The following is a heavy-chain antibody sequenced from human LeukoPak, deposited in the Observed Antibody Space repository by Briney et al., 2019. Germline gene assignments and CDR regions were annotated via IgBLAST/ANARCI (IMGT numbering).Heavy chain of an antibody. CDR1: GGSISSSSYY. J-gene: IGHJ3*02. CDR2: IYYSGST. CDR3: SEIEMATVTI. D-gene: IGHD5-24*01. V-gene: IGHV4-39*07. Sequence: SETLSLTCTVSGGSISSSSYYWGWISQPPGKGLEWIGSIYYSGSTYYNPSLKSRVTISVDTSKNQFSLKLSSVTAADTAVYYCSEIEMATVTIWGQGTLVTVSS.